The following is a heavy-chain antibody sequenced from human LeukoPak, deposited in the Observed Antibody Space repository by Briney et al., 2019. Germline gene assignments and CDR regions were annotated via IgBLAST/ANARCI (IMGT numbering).Heavy chain of an antibody. CDR3: ARGYSYGSDY. J-gene: IGHJ4*02. D-gene: IGHD5-18*01. CDR1: GFTFSSYE. CDR2: ISSSGSTI. Sequence: GGSLRLSCAASGFTFSSYEMNWVRQAPGKGLEWVSYISSSGSTIYYADSVKGRFTISRDNAKNSLYLQMNSLRAGDTAVYYCARGYSYGSDYWGQGTLVTVSS. V-gene: IGHV3-48*03.